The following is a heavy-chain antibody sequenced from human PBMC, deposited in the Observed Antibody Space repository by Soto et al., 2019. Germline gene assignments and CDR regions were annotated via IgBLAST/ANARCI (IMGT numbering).Heavy chain of an antibody. CDR2: IWYDGSNK. CDR3: ARGGRPFLGAFDI. D-gene: IGHD3-3*01. J-gene: IGHJ3*02. CDR1: GFTFSSYG. V-gene: IGHV3-33*01. Sequence: QVQLVESGGGVVQPGRSLRLSCAASGFTFSSYGMHWVRQAPGKGLEWVAVIWYDGSNKDYADSVKGRFTISRDNSKNTLYLQMNSLRAEDTAVYYCARGGRPFLGAFDIWGQGTMVTVSS.